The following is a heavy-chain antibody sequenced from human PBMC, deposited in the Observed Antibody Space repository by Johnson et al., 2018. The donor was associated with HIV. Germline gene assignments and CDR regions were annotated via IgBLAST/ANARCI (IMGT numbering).Heavy chain of an antibody. D-gene: IGHD4-11*01. CDR2: INIDGSST. Sequence: MQLVESGGGLVQPGGSLRLSCAASGFTFSSYWMHWVRQAPGKGLVWVSRINIDGSSTSYADSVRGRFTISRDNSNNTLYLQMSSLRAEDTAVYYCAKETRYSRSAFDVWGQGTLVTVSS. CDR1: GFTFSSYW. CDR3: AKETRYSRSAFDV. J-gene: IGHJ3*01. V-gene: IGHV3-74*01.